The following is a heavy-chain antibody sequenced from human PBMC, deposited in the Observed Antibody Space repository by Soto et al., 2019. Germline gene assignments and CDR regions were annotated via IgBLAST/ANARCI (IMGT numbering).Heavy chain of an antibody. J-gene: IGHJ4*02. Sequence: SVKVSCNASGGTFSSYAISWVREAPGQGLEWMGGIIPIFGTANYAQKFQGRVTITADESTSTAYMELSSLRSEDTAVYYCARVDLGYSYNFDYWGQGTLVTVSS. CDR3: ARVDLGYSYNFDY. V-gene: IGHV1-69*13. D-gene: IGHD5-18*01. CDR2: IIPIFGTA. CDR1: GGTFSSYA.